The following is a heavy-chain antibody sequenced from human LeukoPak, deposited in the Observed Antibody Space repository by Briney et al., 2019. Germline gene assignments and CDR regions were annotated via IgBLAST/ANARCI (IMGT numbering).Heavy chain of an antibody. V-gene: IGHV3-23*01. J-gene: IGHJ4*02. D-gene: IGHD3-22*01. CDR3: AKVGPGYDRSGYYDN. CDR2: ISGSAGNT. Sequence: GGSLRLSCAASGFTFSSYVMTWVRQAPGRGLEWVSGISGSAGNTYYADSVKGRFTISRDNSKNTLDLQMNSLRAEDTAESYCAKVGPGYDRSGYYDNWGQGTLVTVSS. CDR1: GFTFSSYV.